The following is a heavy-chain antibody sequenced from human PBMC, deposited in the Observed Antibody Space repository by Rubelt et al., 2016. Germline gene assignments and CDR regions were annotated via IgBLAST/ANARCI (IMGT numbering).Heavy chain of an antibody. J-gene: IGHJ4*02. V-gene: IGHV4-39*01. D-gene: IGHD3-16*02. CDR3: ASIYYDYVWGSYRVFDY. CDR1: GGSISSSSYY. Sequence: QLQLQESGPGLVKPSETLSLTCTVSGGSISSSSYYWGWIRQPPGKGLEWIGSIYYSGSTYYNPSLKRRVTISVDTSKNQFSRKLSSVTAADTAVYYCASIYYDYVWGSYRVFDYWGQGTLVTVSS. CDR2: IYYSGST.